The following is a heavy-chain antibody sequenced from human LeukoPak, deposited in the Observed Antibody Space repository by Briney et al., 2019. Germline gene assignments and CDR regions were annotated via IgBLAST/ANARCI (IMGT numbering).Heavy chain of an antibody. CDR3: AREIRAYYYDSSGYDPPNWFDP. J-gene: IGHJ5*02. CDR1: GGSISSYY. V-gene: IGHV4-59*01. D-gene: IGHD3-22*01. Sequence: SETLSLTCTISGGSISSYYWSWIRQPPGKGLEWIGYIYYSGSTNYNASLKSRVTISVDTSKNQFSLKLSSVTAADTAVYYCAREIRAYYYDSSGYDPPNWFDPWGQGTLVTVSS. CDR2: IYYSGST.